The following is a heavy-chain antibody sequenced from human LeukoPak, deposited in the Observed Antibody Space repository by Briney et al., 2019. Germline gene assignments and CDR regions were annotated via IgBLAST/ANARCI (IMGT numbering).Heavy chain of an antibody. CDR2: IYPGDSDT. CDR3: ARHTGYCSGGSCYGDF. V-gene: IGHV5-51*01. Sequence: PGESLKISCQGSGYSFTSYWIGWVRQMPGKGLEWMGIIYPGDSDTRYGPSFQGQVTISADKSIRTAYLQWSSLKASDTAMYYWARHTGYCSGGSCYGDFWGQGTLVTVSS. CDR1: GYSFTSYW. J-gene: IGHJ4*02. D-gene: IGHD2-15*01.